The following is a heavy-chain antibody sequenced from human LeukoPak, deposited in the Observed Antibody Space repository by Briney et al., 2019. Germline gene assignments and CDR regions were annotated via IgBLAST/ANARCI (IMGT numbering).Heavy chain of an antibody. V-gene: IGHV4-31*03. Sequence: PSETLSLTCTVSGGSISSGGYYWSWIRQHPGKGLEWIGYIYYSGSTYYNPSLKSRVTISVDTSKNQFSLKLGSVTAADTAVYYCARHPPLYYDFWSGYPAWYFDLWGRGTLVTVSS. D-gene: IGHD3-3*01. J-gene: IGHJ2*01. CDR2: IYYSGST. CDR3: ARHPPLYYDFWSGYPAWYFDL. CDR1: GGSISSGGYY.